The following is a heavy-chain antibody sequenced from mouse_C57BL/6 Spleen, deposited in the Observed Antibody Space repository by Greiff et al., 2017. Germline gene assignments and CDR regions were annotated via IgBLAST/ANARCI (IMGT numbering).Heavy chain of an antibody. CDR1: GYAFSSSW. Sequence: QVQLQQSGPELVKPGASVKISCKASGYAFSSSWMNWVKQRPGKGLEWIGRIYPGDGDTNYNGKFKGKATLTADKSSSTAYMQLSSLTSEDSAVYFCARGAYDFLAYWGQGTLVTVSA. J-gene: IGHJ3*01. V-gene: IGHV1-82*01. CDR3: ARGAYDFLAY. D-gene: IGHD2-4*01. CDR2: IYPGDGDT.